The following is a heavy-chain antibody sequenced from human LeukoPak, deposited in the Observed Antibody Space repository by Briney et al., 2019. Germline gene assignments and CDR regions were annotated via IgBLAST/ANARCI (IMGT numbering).Heavy chain of an antibody. CDR1: GYILTTYV. Sequence: ASVKVSCKASGYILTTYVISWVRQAPGQGLEWMGWISAYNGDTDFAQHLQGRVSMTIDASTNTAYMELRSLRSDDTAVYYCARPSGARRHLWLDYWGQGTVVTVSS. CDR2: ISAYNGDT. D-gene: IGHD5-18*01. J-gene: IGHJ4*02. V-gene: IGHV1-18*01. CDR3: ARPSGARRHLWLDY.